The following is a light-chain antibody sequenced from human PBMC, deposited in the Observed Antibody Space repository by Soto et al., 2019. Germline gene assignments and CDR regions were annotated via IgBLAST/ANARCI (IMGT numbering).Light chain of an antibody. CDR3: QQFSSSPLT. Sequence: EIVLTQSPATLSLSPGERATLSCRASPSVANFVAWYQQKPGQAPRLLIYGAFNRATGIPARFSGSGSGTDFTLTISSPEPEDSAVYYCQQFSSSPLTFGGGTKVEIK. V-gene: IGKV3-11*01. CDR1: PSVANF. CDR2: GAF. J-gene: IGKJ4*01.